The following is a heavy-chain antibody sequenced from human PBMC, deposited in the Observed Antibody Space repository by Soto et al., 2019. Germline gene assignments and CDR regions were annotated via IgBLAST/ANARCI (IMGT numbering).Heavy chain of an antibody. Sequence: GASVKVSCKASGYTFTSYGISWVRQAPGQGLEWMGWISAYNGNTNYAQKLQGRVTMTTDTSTSTAYMELRSLRSDDTAVYYCAREDFWRGYDDYDGMDVWGQGTSVPVSS. CDR3: AREDFWRGYDDYDGMDV. J-gene: IGHJ6*02. CDR2: ISAYNGNT. CDR1: GYTFTSYG. V-gene: IGHV1-18*01. D-gene: IGHD3-3*01.